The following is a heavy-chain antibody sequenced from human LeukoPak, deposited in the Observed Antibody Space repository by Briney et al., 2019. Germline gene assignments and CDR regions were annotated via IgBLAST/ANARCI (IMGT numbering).Heavy chain of an antibody. CDR2: IYQDGNT. CDR3: AGDREVVTAKAQMDV. Sequence: PGGSLRLSCAVSGFTVSTNHMSWVRQAPGKGLEWVSVIYQDGNTYYTDSVKGRFTIFRDNSKNTLFLQMNSLRAEDTAMYYCAGDREVVTAKAQMDVWGKGTTVTVSS. V-gene: IGHV3-53*01. CDR1: GFTVSTNH. D-gene: IGHD2-21*02. J-gene: IGHJ6*04.